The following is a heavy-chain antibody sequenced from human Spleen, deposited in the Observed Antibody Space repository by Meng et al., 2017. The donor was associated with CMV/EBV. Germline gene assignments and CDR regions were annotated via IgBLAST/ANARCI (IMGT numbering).Heavy chain of an antibody. CDR3: ARSTSSSWYQPFDY. V-gene: IGHV4-34*01. CDR2: INHSGST. CDR1: GGSISGYY. D-gene: IGHD6-13*01. Sequence: GSLRLSCPVSGGSISGYYWSWIRQPPGKGLEWIGEINHSGSTNYNPSLKSRVTISVDTSKNQFSLKLSSVTAADTAVYYCARSTSSSWYQPFDYWGQGTLVTVSS. J-gene: IGHJ4*02.